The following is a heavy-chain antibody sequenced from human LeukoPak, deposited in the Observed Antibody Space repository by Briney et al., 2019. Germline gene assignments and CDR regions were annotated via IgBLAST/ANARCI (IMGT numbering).Heavy chain of an antibody. J-gene: IGHJ5*02. D-gene: IGHD3-9*01. V-gene: IGHV3-23*01. CDR3: AKDIFYYDILNGAGNNWFDP. CDR1: GFTFSNFA. CDR2: LSGESALT. Sequence: PGGSLRLSCAASGFTFSNFAMIWVRQAPGKGLECVSTLSGESALTYYADSVKGRFTISKDNSKNTLYLQMNSLRAEDAAVYYCAKDIFYYDILNGAGNNWFDPWGQGTLVTVSS.